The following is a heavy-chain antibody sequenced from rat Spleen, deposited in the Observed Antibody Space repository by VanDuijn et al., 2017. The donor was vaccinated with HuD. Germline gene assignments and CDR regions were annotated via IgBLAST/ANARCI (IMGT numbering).Heavy chain of an antibody. CDR1: GFTFSNYD. CDR3: TRESYSTFDY. V-gene: IGHV5-27*01. J-gene: IGHJ2*01. CDR2: ISPSGGST. D-gene: IGHD1-2*01. Sequence: EVHLVETGGGLVQPGRSLKLSCAASGFTFSNYDMAWVRQAPTKGLEWVASISPSGGSTYYPDSVKGRFTISRDNAQNTLYLQMNSLTSEDTATYYCTRESYSTFDYWGQGVMVTVSS.